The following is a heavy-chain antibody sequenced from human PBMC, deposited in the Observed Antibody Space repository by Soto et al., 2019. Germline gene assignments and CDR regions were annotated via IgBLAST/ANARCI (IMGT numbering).Heavy chain of an antibody. Sequence: QVQLQESGPGLVKPSETLSLTCTVSGGSVNRGSYYWGWIRQPPGKGLEWIGYIYYSGSTNYNPSLKSRVTISVDTSKNQFSLRLSSVTAADTAVYHCARVGQWVDYYDYYDMDVWGQGTTVTVSS. CDR3: ARVGQWVDYYDYYDMDV. V-gene: IGHV4-61*01. J-gene: IGHJ6*02. CDR1: GGSVNRGSYY. D-gene: IGHD6-19*01. CDR2: IYYSGST.